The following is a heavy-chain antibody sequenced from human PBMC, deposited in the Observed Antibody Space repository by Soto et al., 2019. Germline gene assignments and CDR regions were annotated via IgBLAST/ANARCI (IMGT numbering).Heavy chain of an antibody. CDR2: IDYSGST. J-gene: IGHJ5*02. CDR1: GGSISSGGYY. D-gene: IGHD3-3*01. Sequence: TLSLTCTVSGGSISSGGYYWSWIRQHPGKGREWIGYIDYSGSTYYNPSLKSRVTISVDTSKNQFSLKLSSVTAADTAVYYCARDRYDFWSGYYHSWFDPWGQGTLVIVSS. CDR3: ARDRYDFWSGYYHSWFDP. V-gene: IGHV4-31*03.